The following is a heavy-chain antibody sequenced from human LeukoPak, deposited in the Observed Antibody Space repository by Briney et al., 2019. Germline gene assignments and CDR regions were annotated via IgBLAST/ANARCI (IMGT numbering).Heavy chain of an antibody. J-gene: IGHJ4*02. D-gene: IGHD1-1*01. CDR1: GGSITTDY. CDR3: ASAGNNYYFDF. CDR2: VHSPGST. V-gene: IGHV4-59*12. Sequence: SETLSLTCTFSGGSITTDYWRWLRQPPGQRLEWIGYVHSPGSTNYNPSLKSRVTISMDTSKNQFSLQLTSVTAADTAVYYCASAGNNYYFDFWGQGTLVTVSS.